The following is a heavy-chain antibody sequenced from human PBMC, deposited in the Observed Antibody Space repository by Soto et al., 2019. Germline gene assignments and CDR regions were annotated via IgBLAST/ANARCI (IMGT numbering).Heavy chain of an antibody. V-gene: IGHV3-30-3*01. CDR1: GFTFSSYA. CDR3: ARGDIVVVPAAMRGDYYYYGMDV. D-gene: IGHD2-2*01. Sequence: GGSLRLSCAASGFTFSSYAMHWVRQAPGKGLEWVAVISYDGSNKYYADSMKGRFTISRDNSKNTLYLQMNSLRAEDTAVYYCARGDIVVVPAAMRGDYYYYGMDVWGQGTTVTVSS. J-gene: IGHJ6*02. CDR2: ISYDGSNK.